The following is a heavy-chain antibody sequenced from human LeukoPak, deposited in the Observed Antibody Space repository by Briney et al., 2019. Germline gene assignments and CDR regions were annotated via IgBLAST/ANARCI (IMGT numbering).Heavy chain of an antibody. CDR3: ARAYLAGHNYYVLRFLEIVSGFDY. V-gene: IGHV1-46*01. J-gene: IGHJ4*02. CDR1: GYTFTSYY. D-gene: IGHD3-3*01. Sequence: ASVKVSCKASGYTFTSYYMHWVRQAPGQGLEWMGIINPSGGSTSYAQKFQGRVTMTRDTSTSTVYMELSSLRSEDTAVYYCARAYLAGHNYYVLRFLEIVSGFDYWGQGTLVTVSS. CDR2: INPSGGST.